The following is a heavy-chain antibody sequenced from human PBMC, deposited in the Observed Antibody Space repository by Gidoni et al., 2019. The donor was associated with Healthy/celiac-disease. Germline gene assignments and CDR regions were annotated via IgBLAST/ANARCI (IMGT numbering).Heavy chain of an antibody. CDR1: GFPFSNAW. CDR2: IKSKTDGGTT. Sequence: EVQLVESGGGLVKPGGSLRLSCAASGFPFSNAWMNWVRQAPGKGLEWVGRIKSKTDGGTTDYAAPVKGRFTISRDDSKNTLYLQMNSLKTEDTAVYYCTTDLPLEHGGGKAFDIWGQGTMVTVSS. J-gene: IGHJ3*02. D-gene: IGHD1-1*01. CDR3: TTDLPLEHGGGKAFDI. V-gene: IGHV3-15*07.